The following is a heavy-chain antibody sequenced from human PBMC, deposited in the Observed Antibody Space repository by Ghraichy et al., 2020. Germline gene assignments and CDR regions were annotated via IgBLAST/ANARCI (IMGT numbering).Heavy chain of an antibody. V-gene: IGHV1-69*04. Sequence: SVKVSCKASGGTFSSYAISWVRQAPGQGLEWMGRIIPILGIANYAQKFQGRVTIAADKSTSTAYMELSSLRSEDTAVYYCARALGDSSGYPTDDYWGQGTLVTVSS. CDR2: IIPILGIA. CDR1: GGTFSSYA. J-gene: IGHJ4*02. D-gene: IGHD3-22*01. CDR3: ARALGDSSGYPTDDY.